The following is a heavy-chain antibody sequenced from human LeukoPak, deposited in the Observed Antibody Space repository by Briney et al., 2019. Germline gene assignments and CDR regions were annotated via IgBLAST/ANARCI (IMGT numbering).Heavy chain of an antibody. V-gene: IGHV4-34*01. CDR3: ARSKVGYYYYYGMDV. CDR1: GGSFSGYY. D-gene: IGHD1-26*01. J-gene: IGHJ6*02. CDR2: INHSGST. Sequence: SETLSLTCAVYGGSFSGYYWSWIRQPPGKGLECIGEINHSGSTNYNPSLKSRVTISVDTSKNQFSLKLSSVTAADTAVYYCARSKVGYYYYYGMDVWGQGTTVTVSS.